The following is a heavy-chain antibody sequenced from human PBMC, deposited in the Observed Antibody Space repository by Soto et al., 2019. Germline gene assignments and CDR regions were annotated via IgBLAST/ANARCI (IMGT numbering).Heavy chain of an antibody. V-gene: IGHV3-33*01. J-gene: IGHJ3*02. CDR1: GFIFSPYG. CDR2: IRNDGSDK. CDR3: ARAPRMAPFDI. Sequence: LRLSCAASGFIFSPYGIHWVRQAPGKGLEWVALIRNDGSDKYYAESVTGRFTISRDNSKNTVYLRMNSLRAEDTALYFCARAPRMAPFDIWGQGTMVTVSS.